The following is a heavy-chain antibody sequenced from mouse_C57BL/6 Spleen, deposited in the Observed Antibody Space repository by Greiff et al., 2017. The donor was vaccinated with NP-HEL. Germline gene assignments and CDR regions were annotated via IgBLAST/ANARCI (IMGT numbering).Heavy chain of an antibody. CDR2: INYDGSST. D-gene: IGHD2-1*01. V-gene: IGHV5-16*01. CDR1: GFTFSDYY. CDR3: ARYGNYEAYWYFDV. Sequence: EVMLVESEAGLVQPGSSMKLSCTASGFTFSDYYMAWVRQVPEKGLEWVANINYDGSSTYYLDSLKSRFIISRDNATNILYLQMSSLKSEDTATYYCARYGNYEAYWYFDVWGTGTTVTVSS. J-gene: IGHJ1*03.